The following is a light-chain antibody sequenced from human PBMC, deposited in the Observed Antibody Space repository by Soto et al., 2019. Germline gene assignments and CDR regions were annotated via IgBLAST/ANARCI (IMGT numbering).Light chain of an antibody. CDR2: EGT. CDR3: CSYAGSVL. V-gene: IGLV2-23*01. CDR1: SSDVGSHNL. J-gene: IGLJ2*01. Sequence: QSALTQPASVSGSPGQSITITCTGISSDVGSHNLVSWYQQHPGKAPKLMIYEGTKRPSGISYRFSGSKSGNTASLTISGLQPEDEADYYCCSYAGSVLFGGGTSSPS.